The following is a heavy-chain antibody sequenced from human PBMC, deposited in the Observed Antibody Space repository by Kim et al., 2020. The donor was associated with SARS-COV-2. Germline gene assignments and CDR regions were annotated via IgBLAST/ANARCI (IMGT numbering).Heavy chain of an antibody. V-gene: IGHV3-13*04. CDR1: GFTFSSYD. CDR3: ARGPIEEGIRATKGYFDL. Sequence: GGSLRLSCAASGFTFSSYDMHWVRQGTEKGLEWVSSIGTKADTYYPDSVKDRLTISRENAKDYFYLQMNSLRAEDTAVYYCARGPIEEGIRATKGYFDLWGRGTVVTVSS. D-gene: IGHD1-20*01. J-gene: IGHJ2*01. CDR2: IGTKADT.